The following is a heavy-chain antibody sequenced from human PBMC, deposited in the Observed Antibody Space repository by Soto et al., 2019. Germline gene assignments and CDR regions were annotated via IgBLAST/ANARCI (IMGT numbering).Heavy chain of an antibody. CDR2: IDSSGEK. V-gene: IGHV2-26*01. D-gene: IGHD6-19*01. CDR1: GLSITDSEMG. J-gene: IGHJ5*02. CDR3: ARRHLAVAVSPWFDP. Sequence: QVTLKESGPVLVKPTETLTLRCTVSGLSITDSEMGVSWIRQPPGQPLERLAHIDSSGEKSYRTFLKSRLTNSKDTSKSQIVLTMTNMDPADTATYYCARRHLAVAVSPWFDPWGQGIPVTVSS.